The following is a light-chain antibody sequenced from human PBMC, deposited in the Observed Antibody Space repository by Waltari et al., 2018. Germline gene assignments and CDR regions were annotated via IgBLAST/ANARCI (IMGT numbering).Light chain of an antibody. V-gene: IGKV3-20*01. CDR3: QQYGTSPRT. CDR1: QSVSSNY. Sequence: EIVLTQSPGTLSLSPGERASLSCRTSQSVSSNYLAWYQQRPGQAPRLPSYGASSRAIGIPDRFSGSGSGTDFTLTISRLEPEDFAVYYCQQYGTSPRTFGQGTKVEIK. J-gene: IGKJ1*01. CDR2: GAS.